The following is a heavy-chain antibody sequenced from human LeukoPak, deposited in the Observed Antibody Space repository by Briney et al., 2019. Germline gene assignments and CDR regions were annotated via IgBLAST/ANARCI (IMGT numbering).Heavy chain of an antibody. Sequence: GGSLRLSCAASGFTFSNSAMSWVRQAPGKGLEWVSAISGSGGSTYYADSVKDRFTISRDNSKDTLYLQMNSLRAEDTAVYYCAKGAGATAFDIWGQGTMVTVSS. CDR1: GFTFSNSA. CDR2: ISGSGGST. V-gene: IGHV3-23*01. J-gene: IGHJ3*02. D-gene: IGHD1-26*01. CDR3: AKGAGATAFDI.